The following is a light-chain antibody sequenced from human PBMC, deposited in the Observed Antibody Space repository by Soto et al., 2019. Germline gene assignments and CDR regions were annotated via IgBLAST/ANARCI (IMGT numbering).Light chain of an antibody. Sequence: EIVLTQSPATLSLSPGERATLSCRASQSISSYLAWYQQKPGQAPRRLIYDASKRATGIPARFSGSGPGSDFPLTIRSLEPEDFAVYYCQHRDNWPPGATFGGGTKVEIK. CDR3: QHRDNWPPGAT. V-gene: IGKV3-11*01. J-gene: IGKJ4*01. CDR1: QSISSY. CDR2: DAS.